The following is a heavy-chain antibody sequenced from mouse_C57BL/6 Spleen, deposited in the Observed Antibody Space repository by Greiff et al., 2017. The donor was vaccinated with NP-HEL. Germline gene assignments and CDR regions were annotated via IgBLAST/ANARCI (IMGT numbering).Heavy chain of an antibody. CDR3: ASYDYDWYFDV. Sequence: EVKVVESGGGLVKPGGSLKLSCAASGFTFSDYGMHWVRQAPEKGLEWVAYISSGSSTIYYADTVKGRFTISRDNAKNTLFLQMTSLRSEDTAMYYCASYDYDWYFDVWGTGTTVTVSS. CDR1: GFTFSDYG. V-gene: IGHV5-17*01. D-gene: IGHD2-4*01. J-gene: IGHJ1*03. CDR2: ISSGSSTI.